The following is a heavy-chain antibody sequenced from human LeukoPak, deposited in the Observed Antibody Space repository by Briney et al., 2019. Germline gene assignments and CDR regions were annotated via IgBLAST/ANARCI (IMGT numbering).Heavy chain of an antibody. CDR2: IYPGDSDT. V-gene: IGHV5-51*01. Sequence: GESLKISCKGSGYSFTSYWIGWVRQMPGRGLEWMGIIYPGDSDTRYSPSFQGQVTISADKSISTAYLQWSSLKASDTAMYYCARLWSLTSGGVMLDYWGQGTLVTVSS. D-gene: IGHD3-16*01. CDR3: ARLWSLTSGGVMLDY. CDR1: GYSFTSYW. J-gene: IGHJ4*02.